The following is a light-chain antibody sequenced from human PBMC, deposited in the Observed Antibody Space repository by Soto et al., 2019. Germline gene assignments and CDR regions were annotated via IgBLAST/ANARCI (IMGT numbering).Light chain of an antibody. Sequence: QLVLTQPPSASGSPGQSVTISCTGTSSDVGGYKYVSWYQQHPGKAPKVMIYEVSKRPSGVPDRFSGSKSGNTASLTVSGLQAEDEADYYCSSYAGSSNYVFGTGTKLTVL. V-gene: IGLV2-8*01. J-gene: IGLJ1*01. CDR2: EVS. CDR1: SSDVGGYKY. CDR3: SSYAGSSNYV.